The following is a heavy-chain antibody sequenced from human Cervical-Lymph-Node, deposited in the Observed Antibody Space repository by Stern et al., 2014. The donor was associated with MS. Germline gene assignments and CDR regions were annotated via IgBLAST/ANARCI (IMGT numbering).Heavy chain of an antibody. CDR3: ARISLGSGIDY. Sequence: QLVQSGAEVKKPGASVKVTCKASENTFTGYYIHWVRQAPGQGLEWMGWINPNSGATNYAQRFQDRVSLTSDTSNTLAYMELNRVTSDDTAVYYCARISLGSGIDYWGQGSLVTVSS. D-gene: IGHD1-26*01. CDR2: INPNSGAT. CDR1: ENTFTGYY. J-gene: IGHJ4*02. V-gene: IGHV1-2*02.